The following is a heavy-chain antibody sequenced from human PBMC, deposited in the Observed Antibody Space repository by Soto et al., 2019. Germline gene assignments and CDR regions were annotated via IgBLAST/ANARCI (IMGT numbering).Heavy chain of an antibody. Sequence: EVQLVESGGGLVQPGGSLKLSCAASGFTFSGSAMHWVRQASGKGLEWVGRIRSKANSYATAYAASVKGRFTISRDDSKNTAYLQMNSLKTEDTAVYYCTRLKWVATIDDYWGQGTLVTVSS. CDR3: TRLKWVATIDDY. CDR1: GFTFSGSA. CDR2: IRSKANSYAT. D-gene: IGHD5-12*01. V-gene: IGHV3-73*01. J-gene: IGHJ4*02.